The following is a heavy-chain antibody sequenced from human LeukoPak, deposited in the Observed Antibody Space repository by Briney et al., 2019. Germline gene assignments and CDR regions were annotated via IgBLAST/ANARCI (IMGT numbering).Heavy chain of an antibody. Sequence: TGGSLRLSCAASGFTFSSYAMSWVRQAPGKGLEWVSGISGSGGSTYYADSVKGRCTISRDNSKNTLYLQMNSLRAEDTAVYYCARHGSYGKNFDYWGQGTLVTVSS. CDR3: ARHGSYGKNFDY. J-gene: IGHJ4*02. CDR2: ISGSGGST. CDR1: GFTFSSYA. D-gene: IGHD1-26*01. V-gene: IGHV3-23*01.